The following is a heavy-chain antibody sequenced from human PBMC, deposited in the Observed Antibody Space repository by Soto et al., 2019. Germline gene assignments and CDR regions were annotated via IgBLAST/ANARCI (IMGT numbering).Heavy chain of an antibody. CDR2: IYWDDDK. Sequence: QITLKESGPTLVKPTQTLTLTCTFSGFSLSTSGVGVGWIRQPPGKALEWLALIYWDDDKRYSPSLKSRLTRTKDISKTPMLLTMTNMDPVDTATYYCAHSRIVGAISTWFDPWGQGTLVTVSS. D-gene: IGHD1-26*01. CDR3: AHSRIVGAISTWFDP. J-gene: IGHJ5*02. V-gene: IGHV2-5*02. CDR1: GFSLSTSGVG.